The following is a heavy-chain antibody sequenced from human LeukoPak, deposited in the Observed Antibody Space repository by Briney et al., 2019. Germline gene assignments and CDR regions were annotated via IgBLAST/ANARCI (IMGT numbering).Heavy chain of an antibody. V-gene: IGHV3-21*01. Sequence: GGSLRLSCAASGFTLSSYSMNWVRQAPGKGLEWVSSISSSSSYIYYADSVKGRFTISRDNAKNSLYLQMNSLRAEDTAVYYCAREYIAAAGTFGPYYYYGMDVWGQGTTVTVSS. CDR3: AREYIAAAGTFGPYYYYGMDV. D-gene: IGHD6-13*01. J-gene: IGHJ6*02. CDR2: ISSSSSYI. CDR1: GFTLSSYS.